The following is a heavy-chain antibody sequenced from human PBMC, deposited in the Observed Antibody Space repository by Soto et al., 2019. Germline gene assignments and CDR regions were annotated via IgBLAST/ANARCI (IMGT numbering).Heavy chain of an antibody. CDR2: IYYSGST. CDR3: ARDKGPWSGYYLDY. J-gene: IGHJ4*02. CDR1: GGSISSYY. Sequence: SETLSLTCTVSGGSISSYYWSWIRQPPGKGLEWIGYIYYSGSTNYNPSLKSRVTISVDTSKNQFSLKLSSVTAADTAVYYCARDKGPWSGYYLDYWGQGTLVTVS. V-gene: IGHV4-59*01. D-gene: IGHD3-3*01.